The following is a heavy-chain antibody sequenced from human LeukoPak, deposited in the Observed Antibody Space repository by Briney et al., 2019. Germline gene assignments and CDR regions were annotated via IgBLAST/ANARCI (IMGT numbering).Heavy chain of an antibody. J-gene: IGHJ4*02. V-gene: IGHV3-30-3*01. Sequence: RGSLRLSCAASGFTSRSYAMHWVRQAPGKGLEWVAVISSDGSNKYYADSVKGRFTISRDNSKNTLYLQMNSLRAEDTAVYYCASGGTYEYDSIIYRHFDYWGQGTLVTVSS. D-gene: IGHD3-22*01. CDR3: ASGGTYEYDSIIYRHFDY. CDR2: ISSDGSNK. CDR1: GFTSRSYA.